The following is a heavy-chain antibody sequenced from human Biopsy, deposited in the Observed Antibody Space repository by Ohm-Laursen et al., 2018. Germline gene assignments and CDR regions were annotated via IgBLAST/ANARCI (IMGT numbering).Heavy chain of an antibody. CDR1: GGSISSSTTYY. V-gene: IGHV4-39*01. J-gene: IGHJ5*02. Sequence: GTLSLTCSVSGGSISSSTTYYWAWLRQPPGKGLEWIGSIYNTETTFYNPSLKSRVTISFDTSTNQFSLKVSSVTAADTALYFCARHPTGFWFDPWGHGTLVTVSS. CDR2: IYNTETT. CDR3: ARHPTGFWFDP.